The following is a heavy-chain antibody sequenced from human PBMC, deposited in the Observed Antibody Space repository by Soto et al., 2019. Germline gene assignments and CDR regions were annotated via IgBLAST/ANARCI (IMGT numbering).Heavy chain of an antibody. D-gene: IGHD3-3*01. V-gene: IGHV3-7*01. CDR1: GFTFSSYW. CDR3: ARDPSWDDSEWLFPTWGYYYYMDV. J-gene: IGHJ6*03. CDR2: IKQDGSEK. Sequence: GSLRLSCAASGFTFSSYWMSWVRQAPGKGLEWVANIKQDGSEKYYVDSVKGRFTISRDNAKNSLYLQMNSLRAEDTAVYYCARDPSWDDSEWLFPTWGYYYYMDVWGKGTTVTVSS.